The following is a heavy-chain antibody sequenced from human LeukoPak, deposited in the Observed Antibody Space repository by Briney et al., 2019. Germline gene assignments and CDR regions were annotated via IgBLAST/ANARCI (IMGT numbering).Heavy chain of an antibody. CDR1: GGTFSSYA. CDR3: ARGKMTGSEYYYYYMDV. V-gene: IGHV1-69*05. D-gene: IGHD3-9*01. CDR2: IIPIFGTA. Sequence: SVKVSCKASGGTFSSYAISWVRQAPGQGLEWMGGIIPIFGTANYAQKFQGRVTITTDESTSTAYMELSSLRSEDTAVYYCARGKMTGSEYYYYYMDVWGKGTTVTVSS. J-gene: IGHJ6*03.